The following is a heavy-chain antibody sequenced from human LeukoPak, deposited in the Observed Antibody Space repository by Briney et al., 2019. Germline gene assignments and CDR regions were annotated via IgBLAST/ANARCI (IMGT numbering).Heavy chain of an antibody. D-gene: IGHD3-10*01. J-gene: IGHJ4*02. CDR3: VLLSLTPG. CDR2: ISSDGANA. V-gene: IGHV3-74*01. CDR1: GFTFSTYW. Sequence: WGSLRLSCAASGFTFSTYWMHWVRQVPGKGLVWVSRISSDGANANYADSVKGRFTISRDNAKNTLYLQMNGLRAEDTAVYYCVLLSLTPGWGQGTLVTVSS.